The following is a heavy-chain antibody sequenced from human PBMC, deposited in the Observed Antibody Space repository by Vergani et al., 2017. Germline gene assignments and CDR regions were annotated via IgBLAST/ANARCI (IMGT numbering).Heavy chain of an antibody. J-gene: IGHJ3*02. CDR3: ATDTFHFDSENYADVFDS. D-gene: IGHD3-10*01. V-gene: IGHV4-59*01. Sequence: QVQLQESGPGLVKPSETLSLTCTVSGGSITNNFWSWIRRPPGKGLEWIGYIHHSGATNSKSSLRSRVSISIDTSKSSFSLRLSSVTTADTAMYYCATDTFHFDSENYADVFDSWGQGTLVIVSS. CDR2: IHHSGAT. CDR1: GGSITNNF.